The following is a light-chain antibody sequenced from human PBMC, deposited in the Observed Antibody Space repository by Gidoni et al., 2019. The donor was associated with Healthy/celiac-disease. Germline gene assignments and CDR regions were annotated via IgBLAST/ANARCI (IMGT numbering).Light chain of an antibody. CDR3: QQYNNWRYT. J-gene: IGKJ2*01. V-gene: IGKV3-15*01. CDR2: GAS. Sequence: IVITQSPATLSVSPGERATLSCRASQSVSSNLAWYQQKPGQAPRLLIYGASTRATGIPARFSGSGSGTEFTLTISSLQSEDFAVYYCQQYNNWRYTFGQXTKLEIK. CDR1: QSVSSN.